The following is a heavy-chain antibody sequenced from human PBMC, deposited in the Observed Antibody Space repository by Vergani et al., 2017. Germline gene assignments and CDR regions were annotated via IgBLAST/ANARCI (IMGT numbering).Heavy chain of an antibody. D-gene: IGHD3-22*01. Sequence: QVQLVQSGSEVRKPGASVKVSCQLSGYSLTELTIHWVRQAPGKGLEWMGGFDPEHGEVTFAHHIQGRVTMTEDRSTDTAYMELSSLRPEDTALYYCAIVTDYDDSSGYYLDYWGQGTLVTVSS. CDR2: FDPEHGEV. CDR1: GYSLTELT. J-gene: IGHJ4*02. V-gene: IGHV1-24*01. CDR3: AIVTDYDDSSGYYLDY.